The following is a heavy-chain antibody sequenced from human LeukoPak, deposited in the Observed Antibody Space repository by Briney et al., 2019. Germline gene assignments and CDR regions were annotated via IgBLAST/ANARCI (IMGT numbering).Heavy chain of an antibody. CDR3: ARAGGPPTAMGFDP. CDR2: INTDGNIM. CDR1: GFTFSNSR. V-gene: IGHV3-74*01. D-gene: IGHD2-2*01. Sequence: GGSLRLSCAASGFTFSNSRMHWVRQTPGKGPVWVSCINTDGNIMRYADSVKGRFTISRDNAKNTLYLQMNSLRVEDTAVYYCARAGGPPTAMGFDPWGQGSLVSVST. J-gene: IGHJ5*02.